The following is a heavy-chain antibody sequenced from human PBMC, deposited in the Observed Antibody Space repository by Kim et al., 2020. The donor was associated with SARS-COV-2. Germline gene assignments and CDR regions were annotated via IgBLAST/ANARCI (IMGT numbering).Heavy chain of an antibody. J-gene: IGHJ6*02. Sequence: GRFTISRDNAKNSLYLQMTSLRAEDTAVYYCARDAMVRGVMSHYYYGMDVWGQGTTVTVSS. D-gene: IGHD3-10*01. V-gene: IGHV3-48*03. CDR3: ARDAMVRGVMSHYYYGMDV.